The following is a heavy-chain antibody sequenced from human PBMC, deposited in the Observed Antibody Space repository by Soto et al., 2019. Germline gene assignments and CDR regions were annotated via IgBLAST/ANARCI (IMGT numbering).Heavy chain of an antibody. J-gene: IGHJ6*04. CDR3: AKNGQPPYYYYGLDV. D-gene: IGHD2-8*01. V-gene: IGHV1-18*01. Sequence: GTSVKVCCKASGYTFTRYGISWVRQAPGQGLEWMGWISGYNGDTNYAQKFQDRVSMTIDTSTGTAYMELRSLTSDDTAIYYCAKNGQPPYYYYGLDVCGKATKVTSP. CDR2: ISGYNGDT. CDR1: GYTFTRYG.